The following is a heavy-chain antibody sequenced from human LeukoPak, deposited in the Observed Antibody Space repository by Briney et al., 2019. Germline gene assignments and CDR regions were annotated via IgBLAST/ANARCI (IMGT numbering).Heavy chain of an antibody. J-gene: IGHJ3*02. Sequence: TGGSLRLSCAASGFTFSSYSMNWVRQAPGKGLEWVSSISSSSSYIYYADSVKGRFTISRDNAKNSLYLQMNSLRAEDTAMYYCARVQTTVVTWDAFDIWGQGTMVTVSS. CDR2: ISSSSSYI. D-gene: IGHD4-23*01. CDR3: ARVQTTVVTWDAFDI. CDR1: GFTFSSYS. V-gene: IGHV3-21*01.